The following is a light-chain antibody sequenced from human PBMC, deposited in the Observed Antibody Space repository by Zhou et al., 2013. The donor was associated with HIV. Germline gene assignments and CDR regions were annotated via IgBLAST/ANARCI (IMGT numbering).Light chain of an antibody. CDR1: QTVTSNY. J-gene: IGKJ2*01. V-gene: IGKV3-20*01. CDR3: QQYNHWPHN. Sequence: EIVLTQSPGTLSLSPGDRATLSCRASQTVTSNYLAWYQQKPGQAPRLLIYAASSRATGIPDRFSGSGSGTDFTLTISNMHSEDFAVYYCQQYNHWPHNFGQGTKLELK. CDR2: AAS.